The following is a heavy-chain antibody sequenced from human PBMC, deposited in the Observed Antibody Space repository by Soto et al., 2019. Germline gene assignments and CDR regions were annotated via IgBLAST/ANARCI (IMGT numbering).Heavy chain of an antibody. J-gene: IGHJ4*02. CDR3: AKSPKYRRRWLGVNE. CDR2: ISGSGGST. D-gene: IGHD6-13*01. CDR1: GFTFSSYA. V-gene: IGHV3-23*01. Sequence: HPGGSLRLSCAASGFTFSSYAMSCVRQAPGKGLEWVSAISGSGGSTYYADSVKGRFTISRGNSKNTLYLQMNSLRAEDTAVYYCAKSPKYRRRWLGVNEWGQGTLVTLCS.